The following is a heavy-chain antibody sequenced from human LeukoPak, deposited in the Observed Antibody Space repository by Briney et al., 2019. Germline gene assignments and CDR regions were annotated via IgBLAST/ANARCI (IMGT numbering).Heavy chain of an antibody. CDR1: GGSFSGYY. CDR2: INHSGST. V-gene: IGHV4-34*01. CDR3: ARGGWYGNYYYYYYMDV. Sequence: SETLSLTCAVYGGSFSGYYWSWIRQPPGKGLEWIGEINHSGSTNYNPSLKSRVTISVDTSKNQFSLKLSSVTAADTAVYYCARGGWYGNYYYYYYMDVWGKGTTVTVSS. D-gene: IGHD6-19*01. J-gene: IGHJ6*03.